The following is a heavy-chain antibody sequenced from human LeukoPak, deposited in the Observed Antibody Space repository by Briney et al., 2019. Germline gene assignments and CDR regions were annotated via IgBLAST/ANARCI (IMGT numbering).Heavy chain of an antibody. J-gene: IGHJ2*01. CDR2: IRGSGDST. CDR1: GFTFSNYA. Sequence: GGSLRLSCAASGFTFSNYAMNSVRQAPGKGLEWVSGIRGSGDSTYFADSVKGRFTISRDNSKNTLYLQMNSLRAEDTAVYYCAKQDLWGRGTLVTVSS. V-gene: IGHV3-23*01. CDR3: AKQDL.